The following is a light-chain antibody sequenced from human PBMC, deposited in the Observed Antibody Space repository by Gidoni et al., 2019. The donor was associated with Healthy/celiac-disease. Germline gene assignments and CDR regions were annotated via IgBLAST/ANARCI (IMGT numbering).Light chain of an antibody. V-gene: IGKV4-1*01. CDR3: QQYYSTPQT. CDR1: QSVLYSSNNKNY. J-gene: IGKJ3*01. Sequence: DIVMTQSPDSLAVSLGERATINCKSSQSVLYSSNNKNYLAWSQQKPGQPPKLLIYWASTRESGVPDRFSGSGSGTDFTLTISSLQAEDVAVYYCQQYYSTPQTFXPXTKVDIK. CDR2: WAS.